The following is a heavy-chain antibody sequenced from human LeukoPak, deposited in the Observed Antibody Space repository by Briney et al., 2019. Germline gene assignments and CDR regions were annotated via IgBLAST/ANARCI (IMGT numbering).Heavy chain of an antibody. J-gene: IGHJ6*02. V-gene: IGHV3-48*03. CDR1: GFTFSSYE. Sequence: GGSLRLSCAASGFTFSSYEMNWVRQAPGKGLEWVSYISSSGSTIYHADSVKGRFTISRDNAKNSLYLQMNSLRAEDTAVYYCARGLYSSGSPYVDVWGQGTTVTVPS. CDR3: ARGLYSSGSPYVDV. CDR2: ISSSGSTI. D-gene: IGHD6-19*01.